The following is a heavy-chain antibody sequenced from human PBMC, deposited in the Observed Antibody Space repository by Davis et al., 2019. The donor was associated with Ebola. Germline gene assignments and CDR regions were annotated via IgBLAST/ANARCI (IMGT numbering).Heavy chain of an antibody. J-gene: IGHJ5*01. V-gene: IGHV3-23*01. CDR2: ISASGDLT. CDR1: GFTFKEYD. D-gene: IGHD6-19*01. Sequence: GESLNISCFASGFTFKEYDMSWVRQSAVKGLEWVSGISASGDLTYYADAVRGRFTISRDNSKNTLYLQMNSLRAEDTAVYYCARDSGWSGVVSWGQGTLVTVSS. CDR3: ARDSGWSGVVS.